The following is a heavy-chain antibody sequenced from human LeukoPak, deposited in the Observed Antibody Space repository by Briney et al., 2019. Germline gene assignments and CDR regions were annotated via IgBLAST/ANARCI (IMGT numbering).Heavy chain of an antibody. D-gene: IGHD3-22*01. V-gene: IGHV4-39*01. CDR1: GGSISSSSHY. CDR2: IYYSGST. Sequence: SETLSLTCTVSGGSISSSSHYWGWIRQPPGKGLEWIGSIYYSGSTYYNPSLKSRVTISVDTSKNQFSLKLSSVTAADTAVYYCAGHHHRDSSGYYYDYFDYWGQGTLVTVSS. CDR3: AGHHHRDSSGYYYDYFDY. J-gene: IGHJ4*02.